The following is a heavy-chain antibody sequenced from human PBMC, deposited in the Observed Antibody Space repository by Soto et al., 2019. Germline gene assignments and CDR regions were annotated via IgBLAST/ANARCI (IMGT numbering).Heavy chain of an antibody. CDR2: IYHSGST. CDR1: GGSISSSNW. D-gene: IGHD6-19*01. Sequence: QVQLQESGPGLVKPSGTLSLTCAVSGGSISSSNWWSWVRQPPGKGLEWIGEIYHSGSTNYNPSLKSRVTISVDKSKNQFSLKLSSVTAADTAVYYCARDKREQWLVTYYYYGMDVWGQGTTVTVSS. CDR3: ARDKREQWLVTYYYYGMDV. J-gene: IGHJ6*02. V-gene: IGHV4-4*02.